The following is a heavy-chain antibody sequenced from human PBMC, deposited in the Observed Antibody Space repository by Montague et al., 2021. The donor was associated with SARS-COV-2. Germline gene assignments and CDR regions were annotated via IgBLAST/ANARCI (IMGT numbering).Heavy chain of an antibody. CDR1: GGSFGSYY. D-gene: IGHD3-10*01. J-gene: IGHJ6*02. Sequence: SETLSLTCSVSGGSFGSYYWSWLRQPPGKGLEWIGQINYSGSNTYSPSFKSRVTISIDTSKNQFSLKLSSVTAADTAVYYCARDDIVLQGVTKGMDVWGQGTTVTVSS. CDR3: ARDDIVLQGVTKGMDV. CDR2: INYSGSN. V-gene: IGHV4-59*12.